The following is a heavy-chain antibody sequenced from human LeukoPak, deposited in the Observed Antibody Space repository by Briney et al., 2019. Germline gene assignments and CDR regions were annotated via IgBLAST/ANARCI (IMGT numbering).Heavy chain of an antibody. D-gene: IGHD3-10*01. CDR3: AKDLISPRRVGSSEKLDY. V-gene: IGHV3-23*01. Sequence: PGGSLRLSCAASGFIFSNYAMSWVRGAPGKGLEWVSAILSGGDTASYADSVRGRFTISRDNSKHTLYLEMNSLKVDDTAIYYCAKDLISPRRVGSSEKLDYWGQGTLVTVSS. CDR2: ILSGGDTA. J-gene: IGHJ4*02. CDR1: GFIFSNYA.